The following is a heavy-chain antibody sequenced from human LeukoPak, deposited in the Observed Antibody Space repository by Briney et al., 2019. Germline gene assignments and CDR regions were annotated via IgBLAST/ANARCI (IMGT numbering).Heavy chain of an antibody. CDR2: IYSGGAT. D-gene: IGHD6-13*01. Sequence: GVSLRLSCAASGFDVGRNYMTWVRQAPGKGLEWVSFIYSGGATYYADSVRGRFTISRDSSKNTLYLQMNSLRVEDTAVYYCARVPGYSWGQGTLVTVSS. J-gene: IGHJ4*02. CDR1: GFDVGRNY. CDR3: ARVPGYS. V-gene: IGHV3-53*01.